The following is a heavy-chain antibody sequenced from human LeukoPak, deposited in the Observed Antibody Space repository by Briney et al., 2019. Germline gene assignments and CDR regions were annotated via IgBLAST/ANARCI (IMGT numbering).Heavy chain of an antibody. CDR2: IIAYNGNT. Sequence: AAVKVSCKASGYTFTSYGISWVRQAPGQGLEWMGWIIAYNGNTNYAQKLQGRVTMTTDTSTSTAYMELRSLRSDDTAVYYCARAARVTMIVVVKDFDYWGQGTLVTVSS. V-gene: IGHV1-18*01. D-gene: IGHD3-22*01. J-gene: IGHJ4*02. CDR1: GYTFTSYG. CDR3: ARAARVTMIVVVKDFDY.